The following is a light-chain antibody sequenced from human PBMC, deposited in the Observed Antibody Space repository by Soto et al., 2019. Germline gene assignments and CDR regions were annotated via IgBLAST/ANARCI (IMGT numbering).Light chain of an antibody. CDR2: GAS. CDR1: ETITSSF. Sequence: EIVLTQSPGTLSLSPGERATLSCRASETITSSFLAWYHQKPGQAPRLLIHGASNRAPGTPDRFSGSGSGTDFPLPISRLEPEDVAMYYCQQYSSRPLTFVGGTKVEIK. V-gene: IGKV3-20*01. J-gene: IGKJ4*01. CDR3: QQYSSRPLT.